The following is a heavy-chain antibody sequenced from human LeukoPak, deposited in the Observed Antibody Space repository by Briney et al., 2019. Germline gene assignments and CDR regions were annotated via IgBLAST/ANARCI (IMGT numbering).Heavy chain of an antibody. CDR3: ARDSGVVVPAASPAYYYYGMDV. J-gene: IGHJ6*02. Sequence: SETLSLTCTVSGGSISSYYWSWIRQPPGKGLEWIGYIYYSGITNYNPSLKSRVTISVDTSKNQFSLKLSSVTAADTAVYYCARDSGVVVPAASPAYYYYGMDVWGQGTTVTVSS. V-gene: IGHV4-59*01. CDR2: IYYSGIT. D-gene: IGHD2-2*01. CDR1: GGSISSYY.